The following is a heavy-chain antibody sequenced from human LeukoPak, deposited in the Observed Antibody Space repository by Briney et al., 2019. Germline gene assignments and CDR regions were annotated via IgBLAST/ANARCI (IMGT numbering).Heavy chain of an antibody. CDR2: ISYDGSNK. D-gene: IGHD5-12*01. V-gene: IGHV3-30*18. CDR1: GFTFSRYG. J-gene: IGHJ3*02. CDR3: AKGGDYSGYDAFDI. Sequence: GRSLRLSCAASGFTFSRYGMHWAPQAPAKALEWVAVISYDGSNKYYADSVKGRFTISRDNSKNTLYLQMNSLRAEDTAVYYCAKGGDYSGYDAFDIWGQGTMVTVSS.